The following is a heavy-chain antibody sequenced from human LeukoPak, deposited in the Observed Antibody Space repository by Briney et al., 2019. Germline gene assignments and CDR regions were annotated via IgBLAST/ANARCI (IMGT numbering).Heavy chain of an antibody. Sequence: GGSLRLSCAASGFAISTYAMAWVRQTPGKGLEWISSLSSGRSPSYSDSLEGRLTMSSDNARNTLYLQMDNLRGEDTATYYCARQLGYCAAGTCYFDSWGHGTQVTVSS. D-gene: IGHD2-8*02. CDR1: GFAISTYA. V-gene: IGHV3-69-1*01. CDR2: LSSGRSP. CDR3: ARQLGYCAAGTCYFDS. J-gene: IGHJ4*01.